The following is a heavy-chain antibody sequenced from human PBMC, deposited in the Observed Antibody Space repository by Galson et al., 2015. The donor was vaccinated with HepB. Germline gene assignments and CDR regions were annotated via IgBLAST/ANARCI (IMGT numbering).Heavy chain of an antibody. CDR2: IYPGDSDT. V-gene: IGHV5-51*01. CDR1: GYSFTSYW. D-gene: IGHD6-13*01. CDR3: ARQDIFGWAAAGWRAFDI. J-gene: IGHJ3*02. Sequence: QSGAEVKKPGESLRISCKGSGYSFTSYWIGWVRQMPGKGLEWMGIIYPGDSDTRYSPSFQGQVTISADKSISTAYLQWSSLKASDTAMYYCARQDIFGWAAAGWRAFDIWGQGTMVTVSS.